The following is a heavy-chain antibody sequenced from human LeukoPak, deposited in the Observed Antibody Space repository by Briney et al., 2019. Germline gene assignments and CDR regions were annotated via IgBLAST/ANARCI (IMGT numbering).Heavy chain of an antibody. CDR3: ARGEYDYVWGSYQIFDY. V-gene: IGHV4-30-4*08. CDR2: IYYSGST. CDR1: GGSISSGDYY. D-gene: IGHD3-16*02. Sequence: PSQTLSLTCTVSGGSISSGDYYWSWIRQPPGKGLEWIGYIYYSGSTNYNPSLKSRVTISVDTSKNQFSLKLSSVTAADTAVYYCARGEYDYVWGSYQIFDYWGQGTLVTVSS. J-gene: IGHJ4*02.